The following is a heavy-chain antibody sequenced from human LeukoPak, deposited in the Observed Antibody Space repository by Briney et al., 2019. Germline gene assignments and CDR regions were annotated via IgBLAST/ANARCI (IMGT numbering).Heavy chain of an antibody. D-gene: IGHD5-24*01. CDR3: AREEMAVRFARFPIFIY. J-gene: IGHJ4*02. Sequence: SETLSLTCTVSGFSIGTYYWSWVRQSPGKGLEWLGNVYFSGSTNYNPSLKSRVTITVDTTNNQFSLKLASVTAADMVVYYCAREEMAVRFARFPIFIYWGQGTLDSVSS. CDR2: VYFSGST. CDR1: GFSIGTYY. V-gene: IGHV4-59*01.